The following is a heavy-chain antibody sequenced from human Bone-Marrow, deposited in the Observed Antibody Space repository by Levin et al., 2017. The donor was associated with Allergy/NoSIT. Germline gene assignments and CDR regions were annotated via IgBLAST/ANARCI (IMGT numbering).Heavy chain of an antibody. CDR2: IYPGNSNT. J-gene: IGHJ4*02. CDR3: ARHGDYYDNSGYYY. Sequence: GASVKVSCKGSGYSFTSYWIGWVRLVPGQGLEWMGIIYPGNSNTRYSPSFQGQVTISADESISTAYLQWSSLRASDTAIYYCARHGDYYDNSGYYYWGQGTLVTVSS. CDR1: GYSFTSYW. D-gene: IGHD3-22*01. V-gene: IGHV5-51*01.